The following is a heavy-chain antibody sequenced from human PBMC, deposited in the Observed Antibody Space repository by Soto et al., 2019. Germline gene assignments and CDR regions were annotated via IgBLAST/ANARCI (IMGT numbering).Heavy chain of an antibody. Sequence: SETLSLTCTVSGGSINSSSYYWGWIRQPPGKGLEWIGSIYYSGSTYYNPSLKSRVTISVDNSKNTLYLQMDSLRPEDTAVYYCAKLWGYYFESWGPGTLVTVSS. CDR1: GGSINSSSYY. J-gene: IGHJ4*02. D-gene: IGHD2-21*01. CDR3: AKLWGYYFES. V-gene: IGHV4-39*07. CDR2: IYYSGST.